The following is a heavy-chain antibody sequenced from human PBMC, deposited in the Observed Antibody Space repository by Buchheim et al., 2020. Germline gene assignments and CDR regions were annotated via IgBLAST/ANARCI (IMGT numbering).Heavy chain of an antibody. CDR1: GGSISSYY. CDR2: IYYSGST. Sequence: QVQLQESGPGLVKPSETLSLTCTVSGGSISSYYWSWIRQPPGKGLEWIGYIYYSGSTNYNPSLKSRVTISVETSKHQFPLELSSVTAADTAVYYCARQLYGEQRSWIDPWGQGTL. CDR3: ARQLYGEQRSWIDP. J-gene: IGHJ5*02. V-gene: IGHV4-59*01. D-gene: IGHD4-17*01.